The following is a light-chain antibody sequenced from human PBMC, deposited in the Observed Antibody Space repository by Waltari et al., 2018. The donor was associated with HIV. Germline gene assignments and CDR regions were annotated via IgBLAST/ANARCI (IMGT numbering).Light chain of an antibody. V-gene: IGKV1-39*01. CDR3: QQSYSTPFT. J-gene: IGKJ4*01. Sequence: DIQMTQSPSSLSASVGDSVTITCRESQNIGNYLNWYQQKPGKAPQLLIYAESNLQRGVASRFSGSGSGTDFTLSISPLHPEDFATYYCQQSYSTPFTFGVGTRVDI. CDR1: QNIGNY. CDR2: AES.